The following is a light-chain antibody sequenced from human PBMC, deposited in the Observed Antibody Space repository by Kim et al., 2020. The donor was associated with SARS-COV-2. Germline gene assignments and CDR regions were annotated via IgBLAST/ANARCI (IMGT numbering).Light chain of an antibody. V-gene: IGKV1-17*03. Sequence: DIQMTQSPSAMSASVGDRVTITCRASQGISNYLAWFQQKPGKVPQRLIYAASNLQSGVPSRFSGSGSGTEFSLTISSLQPEDFATYYCLQHKSYPWTFGQGTKVDIK. J-gene: IGKJ1*01. CDR1: QGISNY. CDR3: LQHKSYPWT. CDR2: AAS.